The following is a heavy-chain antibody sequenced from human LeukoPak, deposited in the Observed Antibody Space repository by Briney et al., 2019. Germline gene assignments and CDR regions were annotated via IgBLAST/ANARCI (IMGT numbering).Heavy chain of an antibody. Sequence: SVKVSCKASGGTFSSYAISGVRQAPGQGLEWMGGIIPIFGTANYAQKFQGRVTITTDESTRTAYMELSSLRSEDTAVYYCARDYYDSSGYFGYWGQGTLVTVSS. D-gene: IGHD3-22*01. CDR2: IIPIFGTA. CDR1: GGTFSSYA. V-gene: IGHV1-69*05. CDR3: ARDYYDSSGYFGY. J-gene: IGHJ4*02.